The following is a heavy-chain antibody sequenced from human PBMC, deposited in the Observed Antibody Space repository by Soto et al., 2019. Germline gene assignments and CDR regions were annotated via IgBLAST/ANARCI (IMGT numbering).Heavy chain of an antibody. D-gene: IGHD3-16*01. Sequence: PGGTLRLSCAASGFTFSSYAMSWVRQAPGKGLEWVSAISGSGCSTYYAGSVKGRFTISRDNSKNTLYLQMNSLRAEDTAVYYCAKDLGGSARQDYRTDWGQGTLVTVAS. J-gene: IGHJ4*02. CDR2: ISGSGCST. V-gene: IGHV3-23*01. CDR1: GFTFSSYA. CDR3: AKDLGGSARQDYRTD.